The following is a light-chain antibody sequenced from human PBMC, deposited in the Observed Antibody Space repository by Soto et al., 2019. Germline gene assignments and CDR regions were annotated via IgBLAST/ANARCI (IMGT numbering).Light chain of an antibody. J-gene: IGLJ2*01. V-gene: IGLV2-11*01. CDR2: DVN. CDR3: CSYAGSYVV. CDR1: SSDVGGYNY. Sequence: QSALTQPRSVSGSPGQSVTISCTGTSSDVGGYNYVSWYQQHPDKAPKLIIYDVNKRPSGVPDRFSGSKSGNTASLIISGLQAEDEADYYCCSYAGSYVVFGGGTKLTVL.